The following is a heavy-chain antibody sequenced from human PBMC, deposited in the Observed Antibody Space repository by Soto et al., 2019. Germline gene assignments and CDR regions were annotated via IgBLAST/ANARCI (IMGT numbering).Heavy chain of an antibody. D-gene: IGHD5-12*01. CDR2: IWYDGGNK. V-gene: IGHV3-33*01. Sequence: GGSLRLSCAASGFTFSSYGMHWVRQAPGKGLEWVAVIWYDGGNKYYADSVKGRFTISRDNSKNTLYLQMNSLRAEDTAVYYCARDNEVAPWDYWGQGTLVTVSS. CDR1: GFTFSSYG. CDR3: ARDNEVAPWDY. J-gene: IGHJ4*02.